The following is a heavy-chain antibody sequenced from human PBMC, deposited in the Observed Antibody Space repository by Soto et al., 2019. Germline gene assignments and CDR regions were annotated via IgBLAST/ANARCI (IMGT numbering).Heavy chain of an antibody. CDR3: ARDQEQWLDTIRAELDY. CDR2: ISSSSSDI. J-gene: IGHJ4*02. Sequence: EVQLVESGGGLVQPGGSLRLSCAASVFTFSSYSMNWVRQAPGKGLEWVSSISSSSSDIYYADSVKGRFTISRDNAKNSLYLQMNSLRAEDTAVYYCARDQEQWLDTIRAELDYWGQGTLVTVSS. CDR1: VFTFSSYS. D-gene: IGHD6-19*01. V-gene: IGHV3-21*01.